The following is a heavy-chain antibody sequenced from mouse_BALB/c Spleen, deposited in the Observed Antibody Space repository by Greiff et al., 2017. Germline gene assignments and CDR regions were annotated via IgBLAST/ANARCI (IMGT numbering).Heavy chain of an antibody. CDR3: ARSNYYGSSYFAWFAY. V-gene: IGHV3-2*02. CDR1: GYSITSDYA. CDR2: ISYSGST. J-gene: IGHJ3*01. Sequence: EVKLMESGPGLVKPSQSLSLTCTVTGYSITSDYAWNWIRQFPGNKLEWMGYISYSGSTSYNPSLKSRISITRDTSKNQFFLQLNSVTTEDTATYYCARSNYYGSSYFAWFAYWGQGTLVTVSA. D-gene: IGHD1-1*01.